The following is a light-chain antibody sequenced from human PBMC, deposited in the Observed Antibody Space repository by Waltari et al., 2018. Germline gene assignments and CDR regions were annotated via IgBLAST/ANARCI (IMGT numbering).Light chain of an antibody. CDR2: GAS. CDR3: QQYNNWPPRIT. J-gene: IGKJ3*01. V-gene: IGKV3-15*01. Sequence: EIVITQSPATLSVSPGERATLSSRASQSVSSNLAWYQQKPGQAPRLLIYGASTRATGIPARFSGSGSGTEFTLTISSLQSEDFAVYYCQQYNNWPPRITFGPGTKVDIK. CDR1: QSVSSN.